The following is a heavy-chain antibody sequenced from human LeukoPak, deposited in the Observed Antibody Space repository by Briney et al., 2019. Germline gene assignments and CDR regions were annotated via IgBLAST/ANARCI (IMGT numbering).Heavy chain of an antibody. V-gene: IGHV4-59*08. CDR1: VGSISSYY. CDR2: IYYSGST. D-gene: IGHD1-14*01. Sequence: KPSETLSLTCTVSVGSISSYYWSWIRQPPGKGLEWIGYIYYSGSTNYNPSLKSRVTISVDTSKNQFSLKLSSVTAADTAVYYCARVRGVAGRYLFDYWGQGTLVTVSS. J-gene: IGHJ4*02. CDR3: ARVRGVAGRYLFDY.